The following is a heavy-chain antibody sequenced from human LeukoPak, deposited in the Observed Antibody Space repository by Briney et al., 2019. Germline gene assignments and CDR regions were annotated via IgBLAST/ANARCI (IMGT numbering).Heavy chain of an antibody. CDR3: AYNRNFALDN. CDR2: VYHSGGA. Sequence: SETLSLTCAVSGASIASHSWWSWVRQPPGKGLEWIGEVYHSGGANYKPSLKSRVTISVDTSRNHFSLKLTSATAADTAVYFCAYNRNFALDNWGQGTLVTVSS. V-gene: IGHV4/OR15-8*01. D-gene: IGHD1-14*01. J-gene: IGHJ4*01. CDR1: GASIASHSW.